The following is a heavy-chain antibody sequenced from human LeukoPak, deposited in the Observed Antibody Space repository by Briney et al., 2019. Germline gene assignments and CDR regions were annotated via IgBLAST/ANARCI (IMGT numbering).Heavy chain of an antibody. J-gene: IGHJ4*02. CDR2: INTNNGDNNGDT. CDR1: GYTFTGYY. Sequence: GASVKVSCKASGYTFTGYYMHWARQAPGQGLEWMGWINTNNGDNNGDTNYAQKLQGRATLTTDTSTSTAYMELRSLRSDDTAVYYCARCPCCDRTFDYWGQGTLVTVSS. CDR3: ARCPCCDRTFDY. D-gene: IGHD3-22*01. V-gene: IGHV1-18*04.